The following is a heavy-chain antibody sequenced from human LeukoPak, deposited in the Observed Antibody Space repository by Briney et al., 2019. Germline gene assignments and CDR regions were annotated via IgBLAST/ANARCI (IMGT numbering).Heavy chain of an antibody. J-gene: IGHJ3*02. CDR3: ARDQSVTTLDAFDI. V-gene: IGHV4-59*12. Sequence: SETLSLTCTVSDGSISRYYWSWIRQPPGKGLEWIGYSHYTGSTNYNPSLKSRFTISVDTSKNQFSLKLSSVTAADTAVYFCARDQSVTTLDAFDIWGQGTMVTVSS. CDR2: SHYTGST. CDR1: DGSISRYY. D-gene: IGHD4-11*01.